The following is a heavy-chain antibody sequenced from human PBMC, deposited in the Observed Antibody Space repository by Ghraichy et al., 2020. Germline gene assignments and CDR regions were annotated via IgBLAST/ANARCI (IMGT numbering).Heavy chain of an antibody. D-gene: IGHD6-13*01. V-gene: IGHV3-7*01. Sequence: GESLNISCAASGFTFSSYWMSWVRQAPGKGLEWVANIKQDGSEKYYVDSVKGRFTISRDNAKNSLYLQMNSLRAEDTAVYYCARSHSSSWYSNAPENFQHWGQGTLVTASS. CDR1: GFTFSSYW. CDR3: ARSHSSSWYSNAPENFQH. CDR2: IKQDGSEK. J-gene: IGHJ1*01.